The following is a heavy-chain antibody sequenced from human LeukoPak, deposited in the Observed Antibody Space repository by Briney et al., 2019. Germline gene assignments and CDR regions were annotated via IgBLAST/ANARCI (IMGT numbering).Heavy chain of an antibody. Sequence: GGSLRLSCVTSGFAFSKYTMNWVRQAPGKGLEWLSYISDRHVTYYADSVKGRFTISRDNAKNSLFLEMTSLSAADTAVYFCATSALALWGQGTVVTVSS. D-gene: IGHD6-25*01. CDR1: GFAFSKYT. V-gene: IGHV3-48*01. CDR3: ATSALAL. CDR2: ISDRHVT. J-gene: IGHJ4*02.